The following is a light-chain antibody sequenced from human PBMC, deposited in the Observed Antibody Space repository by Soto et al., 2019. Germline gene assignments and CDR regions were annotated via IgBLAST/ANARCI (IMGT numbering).Light chain of an antibody. V-gene: IGKV3-11*01. CDR1: QSVSSY. CDR3: QQRSNWPKT. J-gene: IGKJ1*01. CDR2: DAS. Sequence: EIVLTQSPATLSLSPGERATLSCRASQSVSSYLAWYQQKPGQPPRLLIYDASNRATGIPARFSGSGSGTDFTLTISSLEPEDFVVYYCQQRSNWPKTFGQGTKVEIK.